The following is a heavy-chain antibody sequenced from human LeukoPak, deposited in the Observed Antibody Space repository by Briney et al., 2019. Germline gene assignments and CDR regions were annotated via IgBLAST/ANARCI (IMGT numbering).Heavy chain of an antibody. CDR1: GFTFSSYA. CDR2: ISGSGGST. J-gene: IGHJ6*03. CDR3: ARDRGIAARRSYYYYMDV. Sequence: GGSLRLSCAASGFTFSSYAMSWVRQAPGKGLEWVSAISGSGGSTYYADSVKGRFTISRDNAKNSLYLQMNSLRAEDTAVYYCARDRGIAARRSYYYYMDVWGKGTTVTVSS. V-gene: IGHV3-23*01. D-gene: IGHD6-6*01.